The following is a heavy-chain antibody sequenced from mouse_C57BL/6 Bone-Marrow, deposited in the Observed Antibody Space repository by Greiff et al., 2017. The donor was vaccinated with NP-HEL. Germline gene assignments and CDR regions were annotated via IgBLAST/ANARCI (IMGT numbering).Heavy chain of an antibody. CDR2: ISNGGGST. V-gene: IGHV5-12*01. CDR3: ARHPLYYYGSSNWYFDV. J-gene: IGHJ1*03. CDR1: GFTFSAYY. Sequence: EVKLVESGGGLVQPGGSLKLSCAASGFTFSAYYMFWVRQTPEKRLEWVAYISNGGGSTYYPDTVKGRFTISRDNAKNTLYLQMSRLKSEDTAMYYCARHPLYYYGSSNWYFDVWGTGTTVTVSS. D-gene: IGHD1-1*01.